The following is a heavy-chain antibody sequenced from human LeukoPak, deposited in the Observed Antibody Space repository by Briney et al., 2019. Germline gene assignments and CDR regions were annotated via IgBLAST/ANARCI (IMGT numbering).Heavy chain of an antibody. CDR2: IKSKTDGGTT. D-gene: IGHD5-12*01. CDR3: TTDYPNSGYETFDY. Sequence: GGSLRLSCVASGFTFSYAWMGWVRQAPGKGLEWVGRIKSKTDGGTTDYAAPVKGRFTISRDDSKNTLYLQMNSLKTEDTAVYYCTTDYPNSGYETFDYWGQGTLVTVSS. CDR1: GFTFSYAW. J-gene: IGHJ4*02. V-gene: IGHV3-15*01.